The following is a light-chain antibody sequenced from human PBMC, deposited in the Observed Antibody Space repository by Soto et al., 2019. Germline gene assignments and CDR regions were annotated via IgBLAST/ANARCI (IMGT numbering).Light chain of an antibody. J-gene: IGLJ1*01. CDR1: SSDVGSYNL. Sequence: QSALTQPASVSGSPGQSITISCTGTSSDVGSYNLVSWYQQHPGKAPKLMIYEASKRPSGVSNRFSGSKSGNTASLTISGLQAEDDADYYCCSYTGSSTPLIFGTGTMVNDL. CDR3: CSYTGSSTPLI. CDR2: EAS. V-gene: IGLV2-23*01.